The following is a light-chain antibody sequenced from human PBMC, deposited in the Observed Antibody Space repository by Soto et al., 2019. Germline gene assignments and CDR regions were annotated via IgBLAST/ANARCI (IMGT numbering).Light chain of an antibody. CDR2: DAS. Sequence: DIQMTQSPSTLPASVGDRVTITCRASQSISTWLAWYQQKPRKAPKFLIYDASSLESGVPSRFSGSGSGTEFTLIIISLQPDDFATYYCQQYHSNPLTFGGGTKV. J-gene: IGKJ4*01. CDR3: QQYHSNPLT. V-gene: IGKV1-5*01. CDR1: QSISTW.